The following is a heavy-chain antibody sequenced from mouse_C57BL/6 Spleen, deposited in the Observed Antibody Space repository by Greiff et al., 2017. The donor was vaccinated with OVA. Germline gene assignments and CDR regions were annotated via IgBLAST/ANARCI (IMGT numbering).Heavy chain of an antibody. CDR3: ARRREYAMDY. CDR1: GYTFTSYW. V-gene: IGHV1-64*01. Sequence: QVQLKESGAELVKPGASVKLSCKASGYTFTSYWMHWVKQRPGQGLEWIGMIHPNSGSTNYNEKFKSKATLTVDKSSSTAYMQLSSLTSEDSAVXYCARRREYAMDYWGQGTSVTVSS. J-gene: IGHJ4*01. CDR2: IHPNSGST.